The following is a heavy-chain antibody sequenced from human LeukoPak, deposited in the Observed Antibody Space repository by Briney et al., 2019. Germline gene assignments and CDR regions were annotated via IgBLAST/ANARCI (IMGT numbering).Heavy chain of an antibody. D-gene: IGHD1-26*01. V-gene: IGHV3-30*18. CDR1: RFIFSTYG. Sequence: GGSLRLSCAASRFIFSTYGMHWVRQAPGKGLERVAVISYDGSYESYADSVKGRFTISRDNSKNTLYLQMNSLRVEDTAVYYCAKGGPPTGASPRPWDFNYWGQGALVTVSS. J-gene: IGHJ4*02. CDR2: ISYDGSYE. CDR3: AKGGPPTGASPRPWDFNY.